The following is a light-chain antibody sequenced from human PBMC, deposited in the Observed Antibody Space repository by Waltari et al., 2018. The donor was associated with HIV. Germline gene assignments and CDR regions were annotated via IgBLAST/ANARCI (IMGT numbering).Light chain of an antibody. J-gene: IGLJ3*02. CDR2: EVS. V-gene: IGLV2-14*01. Sequence: GQSITISCTGTSRDVAGYNYVSWYQQHPGKAPKLMIYEVSNRPSGVSIRFSGSKSGNTASLTISGLQAEDEADYYCSSYTSSTFWVFGGGTKLTVL. CDR1: SRDVAGYNY. CDR3: SSYTSSTFWV.